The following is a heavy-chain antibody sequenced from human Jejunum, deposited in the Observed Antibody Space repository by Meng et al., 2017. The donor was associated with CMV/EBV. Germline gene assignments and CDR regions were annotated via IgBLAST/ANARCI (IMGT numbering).Heavy chain of an antibody. CDR2: IYHNVNT. D-gene: IGHD3-9*01. CDR1: SISSGDHS. V-gene: IGHV4-30-2*01. Sequence: SISSGDHSWNWIRQPPGKGLEWIGYIYHNVNTYSNPSLESRVTISVDRSQNHFSLRLSSVTAADTAVYYCARLPDYEILTGYRWYFDIWGRGTLVTVSS. J-gene: IGHJ2*01. CDR3: ARLPDYEILTGYRWYFDI.